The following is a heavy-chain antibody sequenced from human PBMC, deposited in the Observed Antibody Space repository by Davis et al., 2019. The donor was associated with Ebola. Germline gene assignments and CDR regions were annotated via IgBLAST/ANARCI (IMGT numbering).Heavy chain of an antibody. CDR2: ISYDGSNK. CDR1: GFTFSSYG. Sequence: GESLKISCAASGFTFSSYGMHWVRQAPGKGLEWVAVISYDGSNKYYADSVKGRFTISRDNSKNTLYLQMNSLRAEDTAVYYCAKDGPPYYDFWSGYYDYWGQGTLVTVSS. CDR3: AKDGPPYYDFWSGYYDY. J-gene: IGHJ4*02. V-gene: IGHV3-30*18. D-gene: IGHD3-3*01.